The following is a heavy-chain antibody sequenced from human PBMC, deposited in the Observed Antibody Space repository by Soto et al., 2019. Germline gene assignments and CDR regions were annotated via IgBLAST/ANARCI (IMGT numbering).Heavy chain of an antibody. J-gene: IGHJ6*02. D-gene: IGHD3-22*01. CDR3: ARDMTPSMIVVVITAAPRYYYGMDV. CDR2: IIPIFGTA. V-gene: IGHV1-69*13. CDR1: GGTFSSYS. Sequence: AASVKVSCKASGGTFSSYSISWVLQAPGEGLEWMGGIIPIFGTANYAQKFQGRVTITADESTSTAYMELSSLRSEDTAMYYCARDMTPSMIVVVITAAPRYYYGMDVWGQGTTVTVSS.